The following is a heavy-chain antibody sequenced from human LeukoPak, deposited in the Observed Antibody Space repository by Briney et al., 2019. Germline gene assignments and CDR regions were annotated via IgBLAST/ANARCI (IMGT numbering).Heavy chain of an antibody. D-gene: IGHD1-14*01. Sequence: GRSLRPSRAASGFTFSSYAMHWVRQAPGKGLEWVAVISYDGSNKYYADSVKGRFTISRDNSKNTLYLQMNSLRAEDTAVYYCARDHRNYFDYWGQGTLVTVSS. V-gene: IGHV3-30*04. CDR3: ARDHRNYFDY. CDR2: ISYDGSNK. J-gene: IGHJ4*02. CDR1: GFTFSSYA.